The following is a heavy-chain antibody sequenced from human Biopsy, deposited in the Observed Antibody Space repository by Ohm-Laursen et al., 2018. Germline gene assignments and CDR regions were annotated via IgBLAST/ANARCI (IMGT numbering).Heavy chain of an antibody. CDR2: IYYGGTT. D-gene: IGHD1-26*01. CDR3: SKRDLSGTSPV. J-gene: IGHJ6*02. CDR1: GGTFGINSHY. Sequence: SETLSLTCTVSGGTFGINSHYWIWIRQPPGKGLEWIASIYYGGTTNYNASLQGRVTISVDQPKNQFSLGRTSVTAADKAVYYCSKRDLSGTSPVWGQGTTVTVSS. V-gene: IGHV4-39*01.